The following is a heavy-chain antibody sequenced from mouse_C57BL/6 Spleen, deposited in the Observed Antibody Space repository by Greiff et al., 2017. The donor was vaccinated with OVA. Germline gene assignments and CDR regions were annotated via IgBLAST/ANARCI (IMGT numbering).Heavy chain of an antibody. CDR1: GFTFSSYA. CDR2: ISDGGSYT. D-gene: IGHD2-14*01. V-gene: IGHV5-4*01. J-gene: IGHJ2*01. Sequence: EVQLVESGGGLVKPGGSLKLSCAASGFTFSSYAMSWVRQTPEKRLEWVATISDGGSYTYYPDNVKGRFTFSRDNATNNPYLQLHHLKSEDTAVYYCARGRCFDYWGQGTTLTVSS. CDR3: ARGRCFDY.